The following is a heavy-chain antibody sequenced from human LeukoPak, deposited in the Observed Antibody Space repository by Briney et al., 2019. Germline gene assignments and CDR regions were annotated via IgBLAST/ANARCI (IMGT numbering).Heavy chain of an antibody. CDR2: IYTSGST. J-gene: IGHJ6*03. CDR3: ARDTRGYCSSSSCYSEGYYHYYMDV. Sequence: KPSETLSLTCTVSGGSISSYYWSWIREPAGKGLEWIGRIYTSGSTNYNPSLKSRVTMSVDTSKNQFSLKLSSVTAADTAVYYCARDTRGYCSSSSCYSEGYYHYYMDVWGKGTTVTVSS. D-gene: IGHD2-2*01. V-gene: IGHV4-4*07. CDR1: GGSISSYY.